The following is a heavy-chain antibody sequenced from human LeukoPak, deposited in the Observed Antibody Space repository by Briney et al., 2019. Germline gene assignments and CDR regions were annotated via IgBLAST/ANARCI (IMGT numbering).Heavy chain of an antibody. CDR1: GFTFSSYA. CDR3: ARAPYGGPTAYYYYGMDV. D-gene: IGHD4/OR15-4a*01. V-gene: IGHV3-64*01. CDR2: ISSNGGST. J-gene: IGHJ6*02. Sequence: GGSLRLSCAASGFTFSSYAMHWVRQAPGKGLEYVSAISSNGGSTYYANSVKGRFTISRDNSKNTLYLQMGSLRAKDMAVYYCARAPYGGPTAYYYYGMDVWGQGTTVTVSS.